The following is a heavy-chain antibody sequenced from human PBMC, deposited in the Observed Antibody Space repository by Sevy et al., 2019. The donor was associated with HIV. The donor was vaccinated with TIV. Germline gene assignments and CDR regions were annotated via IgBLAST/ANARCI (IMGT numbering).Heavy chain of an antibody. CDR1: GLTFSSYG. V-gene: IGHV3-33*01. CDR3: AMHYYDSSGSSFFFDY. J-gene: IGHJ4*02. D-gene: IGHD3-22*01. Sequence: GGSLRLSCAASGLTFSSYGMHWVRQAPGKGLEWVALIWYDGSNKYYADSVKGRFTISRDNSKNTLYLQMNSLRAEDTAVYYCAMHYYDSSGSSFFFDYWGQGTLVTVSS. CDR2: IWYDGSNK.